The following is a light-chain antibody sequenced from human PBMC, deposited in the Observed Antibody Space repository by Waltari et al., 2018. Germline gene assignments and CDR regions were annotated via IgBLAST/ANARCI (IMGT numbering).Light chain of an antibody. CDR1: QDINNH. CDR3: QKYNDVPQP. V-gene: IGKV1-27*01. J-gene: IGKJ4*01. Sequence: DIQMTQSPSSLSASVGARVTITCRASQDINNHLAWYQRKPGKLPQLLIDAASTLHSGVPSRFSGSRSGTEFTLTISSLQPEDFATYYCQKYNDVPQPLGGGTKVEIK. CDR2: AAS.